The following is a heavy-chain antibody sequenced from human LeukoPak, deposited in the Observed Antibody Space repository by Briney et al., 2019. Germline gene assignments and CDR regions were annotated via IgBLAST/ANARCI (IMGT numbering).Heavy chain of an antibody. CDR2: IYYSGST. CDR3: ARVLYSRGWLKDNWFDP. J-gene: IGHJ5*02. Sequence: PSETLSLTCTVSGGSISSSSYYWGWIRQPPGRGLGSFGSIYYSGSTYYNPSLQSRVIISVDTSNTQFSLKLCSVTAADTAVYFCARVLYSRGWLKDNWFDPWGQGTLVTVSS. CDR1: GGSISSSSYY. V-gene: IGHV4-39*01. D-gene: IGHD6-19*01.